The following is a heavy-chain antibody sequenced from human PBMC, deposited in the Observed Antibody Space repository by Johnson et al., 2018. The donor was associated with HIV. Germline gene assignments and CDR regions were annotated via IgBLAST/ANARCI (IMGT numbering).Heavy chain of an antibody. D-gene: IGHD3-16*01. J-gene: IGHJ3*02. V-gene: IGHV3-66*01. CDR3: ARDSYGGAFDI. CDR2: ISSGGST. CDR1: GISVSSYY. Sequence: VQLVESGGGLVQPEGSLRLSCAASGISVSSYYMSWVRQAPGKGLEWVSVISSGGSTYYADSVKGRFTISRDNSKNTLYLQMNSLRAEDTAVYYCARDSYGGAFDIWGQGTMVTVSS.